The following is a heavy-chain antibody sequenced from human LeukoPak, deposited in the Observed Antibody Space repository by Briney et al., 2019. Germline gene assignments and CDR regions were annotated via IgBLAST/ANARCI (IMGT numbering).Heavy chain of an antibody. J-gene: IGHJ4*02. CDR3: TREGITAAADY. Sequence: PGGSLRLSCAASGFSFSSYWMSWVRQAPGKGLEWVANIKQDGSEKYYVDSVKGRFTISRDNAKNSLYLQLNSLRAEDTAVYHCTREGITAAADYWGQGTLVTVSS. CDR1: GFSFSSYW. V-gene: IGHV3-7*01. D-gene: IGHD6-13*01. CDR2: IKQDGSEK.